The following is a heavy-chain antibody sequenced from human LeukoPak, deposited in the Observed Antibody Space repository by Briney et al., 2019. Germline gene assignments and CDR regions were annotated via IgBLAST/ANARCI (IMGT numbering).Heavy chain of an antibody. V-gene: IGHV1-46*01. CDR1: GYTFTSYY. CDR3: ARALPGIAASGTYYYYYMDV. D-gene: IGHD6-13*01. J-gene: IGHJ6*03. Sequence: GASVKVSCKASGYTFTSYYMHWVRQAPGQGLEWMGIINPSGGSTSYAQKFQGRVTMTRDTSTSTAYMELSSLRSEDTAVYYCARALPGIAASGTYYYYYMDVWGKGTTVTVSS. CDR2: INPSGGST.